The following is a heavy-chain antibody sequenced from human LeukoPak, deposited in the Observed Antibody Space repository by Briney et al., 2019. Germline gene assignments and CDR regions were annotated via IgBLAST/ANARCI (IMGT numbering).Heavy chain of an antibody. CDR1: GFTFSNYL. J-gene: IGHJ3*02. CDR2: VKTDGSST. CDR3: ARAPGGTYSFDM. D-gene: IGHD1-1*01. V-gene: IGHV3-74*01. Sequence: GGSLRLSCAASGFTFSNYLMHWVRQAPGQGLVWVSRVKTDGSSTTYADSVKGRSTISRDNAKNTLYLQMNSLRAEDTAVYYCARAPGGTYSFDMWGQGTMVTVSS.